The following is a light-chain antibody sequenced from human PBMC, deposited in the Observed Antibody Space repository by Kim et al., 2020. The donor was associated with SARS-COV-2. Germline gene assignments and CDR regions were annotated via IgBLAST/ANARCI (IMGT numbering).Light chain of an antibody. V-gene: IGKV3-15*01. CDR3: QQYDSWPLT. J-gene: IGKJ1*01. CDR2: GAS. Sequence: EKVMTQSPATLSVSPGEKATLSCRASQSIDTKLAWYQQMPGQTPRLLIYGASTRATGIPARFSGSGSGTEFTLSISSLQSEDSAVYYCQQYDSWPLTFGQGTKVDIK. CDR1: QSIDTK.